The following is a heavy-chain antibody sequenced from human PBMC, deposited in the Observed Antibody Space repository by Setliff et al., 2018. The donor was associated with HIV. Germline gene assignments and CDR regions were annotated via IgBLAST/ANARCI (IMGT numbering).Heavy chain of an antibody. CDR1: GGSIHGFY. V-gene: IGHV4-59*05. Sequence: SETLSLTCTVSGGSIHGFYWTWVRQPPGKGLEWIGSIYFSESPYYNPSLSSRVTISVDTSKNQFSLKLSSVTAADTAVYYCARTKDCSSTSCLEWFDPWGQGTLVTVSS. J-gene: IGHJ5*02. D-gene: IGHD2-2*01. CDR2: IYFSESP. CDR3: ARTKDCSSTSCLEWFDP.